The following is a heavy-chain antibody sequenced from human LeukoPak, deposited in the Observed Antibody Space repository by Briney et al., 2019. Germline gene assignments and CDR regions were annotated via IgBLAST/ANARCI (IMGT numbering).Heavy chain of an antibody. CDR2: IDSGGNT. CDR3: ARVSGYYDSSGYYFWYSDL. Sequence: GGSLRLSCVASGFTVSRKYMSWVRQAPGKGLEWVSVIDSGGNTNYADSVKGRFSISRDNSKNMLFLQMNSLRSEDTSVYHCARVSGYYDSSGYYFWYSDLWGRGTLVTVSS. V-gene: IGHV3-66*01. J-gene: IGHJ2*01. D-gene: IGHD3-22*01. CDR1: GFTVSRKY.